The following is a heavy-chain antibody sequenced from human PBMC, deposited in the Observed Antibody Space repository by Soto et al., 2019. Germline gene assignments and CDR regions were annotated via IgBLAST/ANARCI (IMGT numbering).Heavy chain of an antibody. CDR2: IYPGDHET. Sequence: GESLKISCQGSGDNFSSYWIGWVRQFPGKGLEWMGIIYPGDHETRYSPSFHGKVTISADRSINTAYLQWNSLEASDTAFYFCARRPRSSPYFDYWGRGALVTVSS. V-gene: IGHV5-51*01. J-gene: IGHJ4*02. D-gene: IGHD6-13*01. CDR1: GDNFSSYW. CDR3: ARRPRSSPYFDY.